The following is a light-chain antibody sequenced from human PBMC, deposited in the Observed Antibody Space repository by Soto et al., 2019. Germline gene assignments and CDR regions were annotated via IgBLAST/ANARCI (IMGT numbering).Light chain of an antibody. CDR3: QPRNNWPLT. V-gene: IGKV3-11*01. Sequence: EIVLTQSPATLSLSPGERATLSCRAPQSVSTFLAWYQQKPGQAPRLLIYDASKRATGIPTRFSGSGSGTGFPLNIRRLGPERFAGYYWQPRNNWPLTFGGGTKVEIK. CDR2: DAS. J-gene: IGKJ4*01. CDR1: QSVSTF.